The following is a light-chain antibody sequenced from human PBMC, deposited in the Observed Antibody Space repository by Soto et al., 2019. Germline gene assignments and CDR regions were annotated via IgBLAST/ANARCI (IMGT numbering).Light chain of an antibody. J-gene: IGLJ1*01. V-gene: IGLV2-14*01. CDR3: CSYTSSSRYV. CDR2: DVS. CDR1: SSDVGGYKY. Sequence: QSVLTRPASVSGAAGQAITISCTGTSSDVGGYKYVSWYQQHPGKAPKFMIYDVSIRPSGVSNRFSGSKSGNTASLTISGLQAEDEADYYCCSYTSSSRYVFGTGTKVTVL.